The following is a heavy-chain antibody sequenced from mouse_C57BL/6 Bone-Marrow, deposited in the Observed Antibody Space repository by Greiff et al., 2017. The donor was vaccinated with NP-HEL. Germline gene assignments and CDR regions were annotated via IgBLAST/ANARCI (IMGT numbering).Heavy chain of an antibody. CDR2: IDPETGGT. D-gene: IGHD2-1*01. J-gene: IGHJ3*01. CDR1: GYTFTDYE. V-gene: IGHV1-15*01. Sequence: QVQLQQSGAELVRPGASVTLSCKASGYTFTDYEMHWVKQTPVHGLEWIGAIDPETGGTAYNQKFKGKAILTADKSSSTAYMGLRSLTSEDSAVDYCTSIYYGNYGAYWGQGTLVTVSA. CDR3: TSIYYGNYGAY.